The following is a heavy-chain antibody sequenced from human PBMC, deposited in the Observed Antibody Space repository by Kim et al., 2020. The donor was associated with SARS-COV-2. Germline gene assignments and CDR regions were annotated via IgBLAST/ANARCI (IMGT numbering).Heavy chain of an antibody. CDR2: IYYSGST. CDR3: ARDAGGTIAVAVKDWGYFDL. CDR1: GGSISSGGYY. D-gene: IGHD6-19*01. J-gene: IGHJ2*01. V-gene: IGHV4-31*03. Sequence: SETLSLTCTVSGGSISSGGYYWSWIRQHPGKGLEWIGYIYYSGSTYYNPSLKSRVTISVDTSKNQFSLKLSSVTAADTAVYYCARDAGGTIAVAVKDWGYFDLWGRGTLVTVSS.